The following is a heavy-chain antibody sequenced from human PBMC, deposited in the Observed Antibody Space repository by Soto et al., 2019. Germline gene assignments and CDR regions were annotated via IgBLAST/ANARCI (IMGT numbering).Heavy chain of an antibody. CDR3: ARREGQWLFH. Sequence: QVQLVQSGAEVKKPGASVKVSFKASGYTFSSYEINWVRQATGQGLEWMGWMKPNSGNTGYAQKFQGRVIMTWNTSISTAYMEVSSLRSEDTALYYCARREGQWLFHWGPGTLVTVSS. CDR2: MKPNSGNT. CDR1: GYTFSSYE. J-gene: IGHJ4*02. V-gene: IGHV1-8*01. D-gene: IGHD6-19*01.